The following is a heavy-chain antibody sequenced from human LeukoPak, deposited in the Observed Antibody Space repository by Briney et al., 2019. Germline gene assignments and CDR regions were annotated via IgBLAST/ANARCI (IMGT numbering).Heavy chain of an antibody. V-gene: IGHV3-21*01. Sequence: GGSLRLSCAASGFTFSSYSMNWVRQAPGKGLEWVSSISSSSSYIYYADSVKGRFTISRDNAKNSLYLQMNSLRAEDTAVYYCAREGQQLAPIDYWGQGTLVTVSS. CDR2: ISSSSSYI. J-gene: IGHJ4*02. CDR1: GFTFSSYS. D-gene: IGHD6-13*01. CDR3: AREGQQLAPIDY.